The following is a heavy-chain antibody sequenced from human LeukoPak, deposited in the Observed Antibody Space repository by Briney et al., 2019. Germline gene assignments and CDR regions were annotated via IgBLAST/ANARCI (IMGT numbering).Heavy chain of an antibody. CDR2: ISGSGGST. D-gene: IGHD3-9*01. CDR3: AKDYDILSHYMDV. V-gene: IGHV3-23*01. CDR1: GFTFSNSA. J-gene: IGHJ6*03. Sequence: PGGSLRLSCAASGFTFSNSALSWVRQAPGKGLEWVSDISGSGGSTYYADSVKGRFTISRDNSKNTLYLQMNSLRAEDTAVYYCAKDYDILSHYMDVWGKGTTVTISS.